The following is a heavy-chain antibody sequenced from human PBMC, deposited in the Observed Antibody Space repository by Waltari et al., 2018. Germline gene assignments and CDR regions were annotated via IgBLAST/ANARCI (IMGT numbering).Heavy chain of an antibody. V-gene: IGHV1-18*01. J-gene: IGHJ4*02. CDR3: ARGSAVAAAGRRDY. Sequence: QVQLVQSGAEVKKPGASVKVSCKATGYTFTSYCISWVRQAPGQGLEWMGWFTAYNGNTNYAQKLQGRVTMTTDTSTRTAYMELGGLRSDDTAVYYCARGSAVAAAGRRDYWGQGTLVTVSS. CDR1: GYTFTSYC. D-gene: IGHD6-13*01. CDR2: FTAYNGNT.